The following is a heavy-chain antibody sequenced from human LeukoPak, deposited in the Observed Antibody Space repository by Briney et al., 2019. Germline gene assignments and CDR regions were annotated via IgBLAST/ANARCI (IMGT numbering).Heavy chain of an antibody. CDR2: IYSGGSI. CDR1: GFTVSDNY. V-gene: IGHV3-53*05. D-gene: IGHD2-2*01. CDR3: ARVGGSNTNWGAFDI. J-gene: IGHJ3*02. Sequence: GGSLRLSCAASGFTVSDNYMSWVRQAPGKGLEWVSIIYSGGSIYYADSVKGRFTISRDNSKNTLYLQMNSLRAEDTAVYYCARVGGSNTNWGAFDIWGQGTMVTVSS.